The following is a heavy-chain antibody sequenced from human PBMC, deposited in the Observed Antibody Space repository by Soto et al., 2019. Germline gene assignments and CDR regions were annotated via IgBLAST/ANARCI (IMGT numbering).Heavy chain of an antibody. CDR2: INHSGRV. D-gene: IGHD3-22*01. V-gene: IGHV4-34*01. J-gene: IGHJ5*01. CDR1: GGSFSGHS. Sequence: SETLSLTCAVYGGSFSGHSWTWIRQSPGKGLEWIGDINHSGRVNYSPSLKSRVTISLDTSKNQFSLTLSAVTAADAAMYYCSTRAYDTNGYYRFDPWGQGTLVTVSS. CDR3: STRAYDTNGYYRFDP.